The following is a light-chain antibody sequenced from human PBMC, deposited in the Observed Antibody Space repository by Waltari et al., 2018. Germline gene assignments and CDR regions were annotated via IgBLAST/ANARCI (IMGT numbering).Light chain of an antibody. V-gene: IGLV4-69*01. CDR2: VNSDGSH. CDR3: QTGGHGTWV. Sequence: QLVLTQSPSASASLGASVKLTCTLSSGHSTNVIAWLQKRPEKGPRYLMKVNSDGSHNKGDEIPDRFSGSSSGAERYLRISSLQSEDEADYYCQTGGHGTWVFGGGTKLTVL. J-gene: IGLJ3*02. CDR1: SGHSTNV.